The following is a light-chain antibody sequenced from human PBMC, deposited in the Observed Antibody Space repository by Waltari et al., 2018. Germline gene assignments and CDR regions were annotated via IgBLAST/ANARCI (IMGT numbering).Light chain of an antibody. Sequence: QSALTQPASVSGSPGQSITFSCTGAFSDVGAYDYVPWYQQLPGRAPKLLIYDVSHRPPGVSAGRSGSKSGNTASLTISGLQPEDEADYYCSSYTTRGTWVFGGGTKLTVL. CDR2: DVS. CDR3: SSYTTRGTWV. V-gene: IGLV2-14*03. J-gene: IGLJ3*02. CDR1: FSDVGAYDY.